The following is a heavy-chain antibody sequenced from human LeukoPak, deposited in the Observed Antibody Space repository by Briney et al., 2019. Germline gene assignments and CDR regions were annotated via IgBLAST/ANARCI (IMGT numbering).Heavy chain of an antibody. V-gene: IGHV1-8*01. CDR3: ARAGYCGGGSCYGYYYGMDV. CDR1: GYTFTSYD. CDR2: MNPNSGNT. Sequence: ASVKVSCKASGYTFTSYDINWVRQATGQGLEWMGWMNPNSGNTGYAQKFQGRVTMTRNTSISTAYMELSSLRSEDTAVYYCARAGYCGGGSCYGYYYGMDVWGQGTTVTVSS. D-gene: IGHD2-15*01. J-gene: IGHJ6*02.